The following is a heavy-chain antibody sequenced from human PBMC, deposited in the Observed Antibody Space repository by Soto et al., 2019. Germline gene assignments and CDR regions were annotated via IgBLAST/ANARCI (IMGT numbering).Heavy chain of an antibody. J-gene: IGHJ6*02. CDR3: VQSRCGGDCLQSYSSHSYYGLDV. Sequence: QITLKESGPTLVKPTQTLTLTCTFSGFSLSTIGVGVGWIRQPPGKALEWLALIYWDDDKRYSPSLKSRLTVTTDXSXNXXVLTMTNMDPVDTATYYCVQSRCGGDCLQSYSSHSYYGLDVWGQGTTVTVSS. V-gene: IGHV2-5*02. CDR2: IYWDDDK. CDR1: GFSLSTIGVG. D-gene: IGHD2-21*02.